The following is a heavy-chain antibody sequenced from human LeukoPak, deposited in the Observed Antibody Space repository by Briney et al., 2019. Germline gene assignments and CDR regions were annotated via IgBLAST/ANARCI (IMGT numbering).Heavy chain of an antibody. D-gene: IGHD6-19*01. J-gene: IGHJ1*01. CDR2: IYYSGST. V-gene: IGHV4-59*01. CDR3: ARRKVRYSSGWYPLDFQH. Sequence: SETLSLTCTVSGGSISSYYWSWIQQPPGKGLEWIGYIYYSGSTNYNPSLKSRVTISVDTSKNRFSLKLSSMTAADTAVYYCARRKVRYSSGWYPLDFQHWGQGTLVTVSS. CDR1: GGSISSYY.